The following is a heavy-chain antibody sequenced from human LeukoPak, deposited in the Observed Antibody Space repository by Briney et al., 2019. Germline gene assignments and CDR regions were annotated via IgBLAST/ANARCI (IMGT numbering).Heavy chain of an antibody. V-gene: IGHV4-34*01. D-gene: IGHD5-18*01. CDR3: ARGRRNSYGPYPQSITYYYYYYMDV. CDR1: GGPFSGYY. CDR2: INHSGST. J-gene: IGHJ6*03. Sequence: SETLSLTCAVYGGPFSGYYWSWIRQPPGKGLEWIGEINHSGSTNYNPSLKSRVTISVDTSKNQFSLKLSSVTAADTAVYYCARGRRNSYGPYPQSITYYYYYYMDVWGKGTTVTVSS.